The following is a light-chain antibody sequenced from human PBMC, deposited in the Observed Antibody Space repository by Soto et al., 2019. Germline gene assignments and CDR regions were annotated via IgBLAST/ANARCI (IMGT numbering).Light chain of an antibody. Sequence: SVLTQPPSVSGAPGQRVTLSCTGSSSNIGAGYDVHWYQQLPGTAPKLLIYGNSNRPSGVPDRFSGSKSGTSASLAITGLQAEDEADYYCQSYDSSLRGVFGGGTKVTVL. CDR2: GNS. V-gene: IGLV1-40*01. CDR1: SSNIGAGYD. CDR3: QSYDSSLRGV. J-gene: IGLJ2*01.